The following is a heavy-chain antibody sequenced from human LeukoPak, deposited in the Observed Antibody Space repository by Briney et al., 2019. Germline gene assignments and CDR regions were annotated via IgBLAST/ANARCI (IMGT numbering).Heavy chain of an antibody. CDR3: GRAFSGSYSFVY. V-gene: IGHV3-30*04. Sequence: GGSLRLSCAASGFTFSSYAMHWVRQAPGKGLEWVAVISYDGSNKYYADSVKGRFTISRDNSKNTLYLQMYSLRAEDTAVYYCGRAFSGSYSFVYGGREPLVTVS. CDR1: GFTFSSYA. CDR2: ISYDGSNK. J-gene: IGHJ4*02. D-gene: IGHD1-26*01.